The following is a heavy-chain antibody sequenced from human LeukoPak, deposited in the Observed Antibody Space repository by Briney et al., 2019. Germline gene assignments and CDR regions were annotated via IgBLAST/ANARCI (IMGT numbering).Heavy chain of an antibody. J-gene: IGHJ4*02. V-gene: IGHV3-21*01. CDR2: ISHSGSPI. Sequence: GGSLRLSCAASGFTFSSYSINWVRQAPGKGLEWVSSISHSGSPIYYADSMKGRFTISRDNAKNSVDLQMNRLRAEDTAVYYCARDMYGGYSDYWGQGTLVTVSS. CDR3: ARDMYGGYSDY. D-gene: IGHD2-21*01. CDR1: GFTFSSYS.